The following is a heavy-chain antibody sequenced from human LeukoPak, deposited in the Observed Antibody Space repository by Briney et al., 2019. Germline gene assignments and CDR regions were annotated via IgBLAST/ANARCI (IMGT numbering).Heavy chain of an antibody. V-gene: IGHV3-23*01. J-gene: IGHJ4*02. CDR3: AKVASNGYPYYFDY. D-gene: IGHD3-22*01. Sequence: PGGSLRLSCAASGFTFSSYAMSWVRQTPGKGLEWVSAIRGSGGGTYYADSVKGRFTISIDNSKNTVYLQMNSLRAEDTAVYYCAKVASNGYPYYFDYWGQGTLVTVSS. CDR1: GFTFSSYA. CDR2: IRGSGGGT.